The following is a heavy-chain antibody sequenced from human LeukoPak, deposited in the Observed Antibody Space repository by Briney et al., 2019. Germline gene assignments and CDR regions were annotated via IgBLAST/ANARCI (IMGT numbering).Heavy chain of an antibody. CDR1: GFTFSSYW. J-gene: IGHJ3*02. CDR2: IKQDGSEK. Sequence: GGSLRLSCAASGFTFSSYWMSWVRQAPGKGLERVANIKQDGSEKYYVDSVKGRFTISRDNAKNSLYLQMNSLRAEDTAVYYCARDGAAAGLDAFDIWGQGTMVTVSS. V-gene: IGHV3-7*01. CDR3: ARDGAAAGLDAFDI. D-gene: IGHD6-13*01.